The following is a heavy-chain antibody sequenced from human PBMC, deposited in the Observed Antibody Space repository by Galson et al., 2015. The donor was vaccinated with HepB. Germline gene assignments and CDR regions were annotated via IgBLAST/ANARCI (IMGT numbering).Heavy chain of an antibody. CDR1: GFTFSGYA. CDR2: ISGSSFYI. V-gene: IGHV3-21*01. CDR3: ARDRHRLVAPPSDPLPY. Sequence: SLRLSCAASGFTFSGYAMNWVRQAPGKGLEWVSSISGSSFYIYYADSVKGRFTISRDNAKNSLYLQMNSLRADDTAVYYCARDRHRLVAPPSDPLPYWGQGTLVTVSS. J-gene: IGHJ4*02. D-gene: IGHD2-2*01.